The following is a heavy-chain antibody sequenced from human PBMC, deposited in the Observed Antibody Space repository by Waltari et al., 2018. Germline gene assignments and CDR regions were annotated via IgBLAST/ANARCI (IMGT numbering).Heavy chain of an antibody. V-gene: IGHV3-23*01. J-gene: IGHJ4*02. D-gene: IGHD6-19*01. CDR2: ISSSGGCT. CDR1: GFTVSSYA. Sequence: EVQLLESGGGLVQPGGSLRLSCAASGFTVSSYAMSWVRQSPGKGLEWVSAISSSGGCTNYADAVTGRFTISRDKSQNTLYLQMHGLRAEDSAIYYCAETGYSSGWYGPYFDYWGQGTLVTVSS. CDR3: AETGYSSGWYGPYFDY.